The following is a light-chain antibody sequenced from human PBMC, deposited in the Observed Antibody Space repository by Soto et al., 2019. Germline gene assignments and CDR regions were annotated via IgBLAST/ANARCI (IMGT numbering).Light chain of an antibody. Sequence: DIQMTQSPSTLSASVGDRVTITCRASQSISNWLAWYQQKPGKAPKLLIYKASSLESGVPSRYSGSGSGTEFTLPISSLQPDDFATYYCQQYNIYPWTFGQGTKVEIK. CDR2: KAS. CDR3: QQYNIYPWT. J-gene: IGKJ1*01. V-gene: IGKV1-5*03. CDR1: QSISNW.